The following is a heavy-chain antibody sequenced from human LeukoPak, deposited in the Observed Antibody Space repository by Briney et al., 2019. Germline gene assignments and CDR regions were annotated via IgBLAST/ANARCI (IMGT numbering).Heavy chain of an antibody. CDR2: IYHSGST. CDR1: GYSISSGYY. D-gene: IGHD5-12*01. V-gene: IGHV4-38-2*02. CDR3: ARRLRRGRYSGYGSPPSYFDY. J-gene: IGHJ4*02. Sequence: SETLSLTCTVSGYSISSGYYWGWIRQPPGKGLEWIGSIYHSGSTYYNPSLKSRVTISVDTSKNQFSLKLSSVTAADTAVYYCARRLRRGRYSGYGSPPSYFDYWGQGTLVTVSS.